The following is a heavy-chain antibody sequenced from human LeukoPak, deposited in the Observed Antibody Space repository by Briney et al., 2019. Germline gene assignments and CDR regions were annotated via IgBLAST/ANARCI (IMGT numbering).Heavy chain of an antibody. CDR3: ARAGATKDSYYDFWSGYYSGFDY. D-gene: IGHD3-3*01. J-gene: IGHJ4*02. V-gene: IGHV4-4*07. CDR1: GASIGSYY. Sequence: PSETLSLTCTVSGASIGSYYWSWIRQPAGKALEWIGRIYVTGSTTYNPSLESRVTMSLDTSKNHFSLKLRSVTAADTAVYYCARAGATKDSYYDFWSGYYSGFDYWGQGTLVTVSS. CDR2: IYVTGST.